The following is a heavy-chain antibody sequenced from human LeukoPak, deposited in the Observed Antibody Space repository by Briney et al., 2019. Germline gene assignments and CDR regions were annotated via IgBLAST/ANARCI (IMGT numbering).Heavy chain of an antibody. D-gene: IGHD6-19*01. J-gene: IGHJ5*02. CDR3: ARDHEVMGVAGHWFDP. CDR1: GGSITNYH. Sequence: PSETLSLTCSVSGGSITNYHWSWIRQSPGKGLEWIGYVYYIGSTNYNPSLKSRVSISVDTSKNQVSLKLHSVTAADTAVYFCARDHEVMGVAGHWFDPWGQGTLVTVSS. CDR2: VYYIGST. V-gene: IGHV4-59*01.